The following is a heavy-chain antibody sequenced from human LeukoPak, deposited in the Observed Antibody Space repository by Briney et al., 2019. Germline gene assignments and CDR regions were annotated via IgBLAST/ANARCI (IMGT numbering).Heavy chain of an antibody. D-gene: IGHD5-24*01. J-gene: IGHJ4*02. CDR3: ASERRDGYNSEIY. Sequence: PGGSLRLSCAASGFTFSSYSMNWVRQAPGKGLEWVSYISSSSSTICYADSVKGRFTISRDNAKNSLYLQMNSLRAEDTAVYYCASERRDGYNSEIYWGRGTLVTVSS. CDR1: GFTFSSYS. CDR2: ISSSSSTI. V-gene: IGHV3-48*01.